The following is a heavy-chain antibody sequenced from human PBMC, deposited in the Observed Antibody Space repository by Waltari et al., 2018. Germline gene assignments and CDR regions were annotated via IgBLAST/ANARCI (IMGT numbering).Heavy chain of an antibody. V-gene: IGHV3-73*02. CDR1: GFTFSGSV. Sequence: EVQLVESGGGLVQPGGSLKLSCAASGFTFSGSVMHWVRQAAGKGLEWVGGMRSKADSYATAYAASVKGRFTISRDNSKNKAYLQMNSRKTEDTAVYYCTSRITIFGVVTDVWGQGTTVTVSS. J-gene: IGHJ6*02. CDR2: MRSKADSYAT. CDR3: TSRITIFGVVTDV. D-gene: IGHD3-3*01.